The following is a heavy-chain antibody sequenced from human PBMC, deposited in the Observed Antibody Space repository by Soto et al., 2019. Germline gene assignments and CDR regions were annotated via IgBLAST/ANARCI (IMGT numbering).Heavy chain of an antibody. D-gene: IGHD3-10*01. CDR2: IYDSGST. CDR3: ARENSGTGLVDYFDY. CDR1: GGSISSYY. Sequence: QVQLQESGPGLVEPSETLSLTCTVSGGSISSYYWSWIRQPPGKGLEWIGYIYDSGSTNYNPSLKSRVTISVDTSKNQFSLKLSSVTAADTAVYYCARENSGTGLVDYFDYSCQGTLDTVSS. J-gene: IGHJ4*02. V-gene: IGHV4-59*01.